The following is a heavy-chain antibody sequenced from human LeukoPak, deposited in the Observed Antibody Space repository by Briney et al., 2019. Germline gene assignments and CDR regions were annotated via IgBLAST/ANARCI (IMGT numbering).Heavy chain of an antibody. CDR3: ARDGLGSSGYFDY. CDR1: GGTFSSYA. Sequence: ASVKVSCKASGGTFSSYAISWVRQAPGQGLEWMGGIIPIFGTANYAQKFQGRVTITTGESTSTAYMELSSLRSEDTAVYYCARDGLGSSGYFDYWGQGTLVTVSS. V-gene: IGHV1-69*05. J-gene: IGHJ4*02. D-gene: IGHD3-22*01. CDR2: IIPIFGTA.